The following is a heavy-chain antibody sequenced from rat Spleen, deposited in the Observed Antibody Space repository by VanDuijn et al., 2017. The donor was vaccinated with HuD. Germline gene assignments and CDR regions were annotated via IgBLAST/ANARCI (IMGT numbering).Heavy chain of an antibody. CDR2: INPGGGNI. Sequence: EVQLVESGGGLVQPGRSLKLSCAASGFTYSNFVMAWVRQAPTKGLEWVASINPGGGNIFYRDSVKGRFTISRDNARSTLYLQMDSLRSEDTATYYCARETGYNSYFNYWGQGVMVTVSS. J-gene: IGHJ2*01. CDR3: ARETGYNSYFNY. CDR1: GFTYSNFV. V-gene: IGHV5S23*01. D-gene: IGHD1-4*01.